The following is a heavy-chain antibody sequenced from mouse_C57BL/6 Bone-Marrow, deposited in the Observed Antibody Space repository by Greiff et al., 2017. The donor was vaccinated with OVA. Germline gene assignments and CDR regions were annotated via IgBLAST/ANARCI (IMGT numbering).Heavy chain of an antibody. CDR2: ISDGGSYT. CDR3: AREENYSNWFAY. J-gene: IGHJ3*01. D-gene: IGHD2-5*01. CDR1: GFTFSSYA. V-gene: IGHV5-4*01. Sequence: EVKLVESGGGLVKPGGSLKLSCAASGFTFSSYAMSWVRQTPEKRLEWVATISDGGSYTYYPDNVKGRFTISRDNAKNNLYLQMSHLKSEDTAMYYCAREENYSNWFAYWGQGTLVTVSA.